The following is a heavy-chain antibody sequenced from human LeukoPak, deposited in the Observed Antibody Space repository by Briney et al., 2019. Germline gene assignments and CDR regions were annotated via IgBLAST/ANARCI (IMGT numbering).Heavy chain of an antibody. D-gene: IGHD5-12*01. CDR1: GYTFTSYG. Sequence: ASANVSCKASGYTFTSYGISWVRQAPGQGLEWMGWISAYNGNTNYAQKLQGRVTMTTDTSTSTAYMELRSLRSDDTAVYYCARVVATVHGYYYYGMDVWGQGTTVTVSS. V-gene: IGHV1-18*01. CDR3: ARVVATVHGYYYYGMDV. J-gene: IGHJ6*02. CDR2: ISAYNGNT.